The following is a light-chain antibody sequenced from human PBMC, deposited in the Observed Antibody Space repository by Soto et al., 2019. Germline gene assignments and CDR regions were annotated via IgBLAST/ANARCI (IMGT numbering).Light chain of an antibody. V-gene: IGKV3-20*01. CDR1: QSVSSSY. CDR2: GES. J-gene: IGKJ1*01. CDR3: QKYGSSPGT. Sequence: EIVLTQSPGTLSFSPGERATLSCRASQSVSSSYLAWYQQKPGQAPRLLIYGESSRATGIPDRLSGSGSGTDLNLTISRLEPEDFAVYYCQKYGSSPGTFGQGTKVDIK.